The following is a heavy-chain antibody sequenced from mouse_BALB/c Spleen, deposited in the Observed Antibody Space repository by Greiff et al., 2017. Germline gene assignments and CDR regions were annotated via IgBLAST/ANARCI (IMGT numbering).Heavy chain of an antibody. CDR2: INPSTGYT. D-gene: IGHD1-1*01. V-gene: IGHV1-7*01. J-gene: IGHJ3*01. CDR3: ARSYYYDRGFAY. CDR1: AYTFTSYW. Sequence: LQESGAELAKPGASVKMSCKASAYTFTSYWMHWVKQRPGQGLEWIGYINPSTGYTEYNQKFKDKATLTADKSSSTAYMQLSSLTSEDSAVYYCARSYYYDRGFAYWGQGTLVTVSA.